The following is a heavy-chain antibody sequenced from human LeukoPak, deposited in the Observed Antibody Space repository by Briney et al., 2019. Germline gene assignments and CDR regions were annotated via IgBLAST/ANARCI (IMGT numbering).Heavy chain of an antibody. CDR2: ISYDGSNK. CDR1: GFTFSSYA. V-gene: IGHV3-30-3*01. D-gene: IGHD3-22*01. CDR3: ARGFITMIVG. Sequence: PGRSLRLSCAASGFTFSSYAMHWVRQAPGKGLEWVAVISYDGSNKYYADSVKGRFTISRDNSKNTLYLQMNSLRAEDTAVYYCARGFITMIVGWGQGTLVTVSS. J-gene: IGHJ4*02.